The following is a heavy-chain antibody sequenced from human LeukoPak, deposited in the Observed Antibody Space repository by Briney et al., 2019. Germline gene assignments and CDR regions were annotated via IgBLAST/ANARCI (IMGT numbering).Heavy chain of an antibody. J-gene: IGHJ3*02. CDR1: GGSIGSYY. D-gene: IGHD4-11*01. CDR2: IYYTGAP. Sequence: SQTRSLTSSLSGGSIGSYYWGWIRQSPGKGLEWVGYIYYTGAPYYNPSLESRVTLSIDTSKRQLSLELRSVTAADTAVYFCARDRRESSKPNDAFDIWGQGTMVTVSA. CDR3: ARDRRESSKPNDAFDI. V-gene: IGHV4-59*01.